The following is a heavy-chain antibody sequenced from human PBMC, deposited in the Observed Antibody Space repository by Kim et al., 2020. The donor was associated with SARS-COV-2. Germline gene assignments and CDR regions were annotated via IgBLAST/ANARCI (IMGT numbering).Heavy chain of an antibody. Sequence: GGSLRLSCAASGFTFSGLWMTWVRQAPGKGLEWVANINQDGSETYYVDSVKGRFTISRDNAKNSLYLQMNSLGDEDTALYYCARGGSIRAGYYFYWGQG. D-gene: IGHD6-19*01. CDR3: ARGGSIRAGYYFY. J-gene: IGHJ4*02. V-gene: IGHV3-7*01. CDR2: INQDGSET. CDR1: GFTFSGLW.